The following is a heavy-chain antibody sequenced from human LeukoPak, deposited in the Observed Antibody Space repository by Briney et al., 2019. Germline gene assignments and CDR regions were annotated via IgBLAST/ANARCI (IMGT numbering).Heavy chain of an antibody. J-gene: IGHJ4*02. Sequence: ASVKVSCKASGGTFSSYAISWVRQAPGQGLEWMGGIIPIFGTANYAQKFQGRVTITADESTSTAYMELSSLRSEDTAVYYCARARVPAAMSPFDYWGQGTLVTVSS. CDR2: IIPIFGTA. V-gene: IGHV1-69*13. CDR3: ARARVPAAMSPFDY. CDR1: GGTFSSYA. D-gene: IGHD2-2*01.